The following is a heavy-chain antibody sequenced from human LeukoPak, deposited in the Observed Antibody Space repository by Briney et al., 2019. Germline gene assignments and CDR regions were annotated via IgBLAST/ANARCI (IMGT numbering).Heavy chain of an antibody. CDR2: IKQDGSEK. J-gene: IGHJ2*01. V-gene: IGHV3-7*03. Sequence: GGSLRLSCVASGFTFSSYWMSWVRQAPGKGLEWVANIKQDGSEKYYVDSVKGRFTISRDNAKNSLYLQMNSLRAEDTAVYYCARESGDNWYFDLWGRGTLVTVSS. CDR1: GFTFSSYW. CDR3: ARESGDNWYFDL. D-gene: IGHD3-10*01.